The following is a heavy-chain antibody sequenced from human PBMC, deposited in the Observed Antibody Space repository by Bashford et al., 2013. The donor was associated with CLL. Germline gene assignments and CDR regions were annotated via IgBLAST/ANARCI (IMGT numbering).Heavy chain of an antibody. J-gene: IGHJ5*02. CDR3: AGTRLGYCSGGSCYSGDNWFDP. Sequence: SETLSLTCNVSGDSITNYYWSWIRQPPGKGLQWIGDIYYSGSTNYNPSLKSRVTISVDTSRNQFSLKLSSVTAADTAVYYCAGTRLGYCSGGSCYSGDNWFDPWGQGTLVTVSS. V-gene: IGHV4-59*01. CDR2: IYYSGST. CDR1: GDSITNYY. D-gene: IGHD2-15*01.